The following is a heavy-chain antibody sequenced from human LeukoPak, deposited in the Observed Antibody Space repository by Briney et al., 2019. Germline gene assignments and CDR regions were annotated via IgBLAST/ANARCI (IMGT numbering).Heavy chain of an antibody. V-gene: IGHV3-74*01. CDR1: GFTFSSYA. CDR3: ARDDAFRGVAMDV. D-gene: IGHD3-16*01. J-gene: IGHJ6*01. CDR2: LNTDGSST. Sequence: PGGSLRLSCAASGFTFSSYAMNWVRQVPGKGLVWVSRLNTDGSSTSYADSVKGRFTISRDNATNTLYLQMNSLRAEDTAVYYCARDDAFRGVAMDVWGQGTTVTVSS.